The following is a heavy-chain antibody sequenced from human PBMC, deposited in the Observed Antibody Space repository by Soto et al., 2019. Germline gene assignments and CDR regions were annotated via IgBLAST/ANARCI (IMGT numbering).Heavy chain of an antibody. CDR2: IYYSGST. CDR1: GGSISSGGYY. CDR3: ARAPSGDILTGYHNPFDY. D-gene: IGHD3-9*01. Sequence: PSETLSLTCTVSGGSISSGGYYWSWIRQHPGKGLEWIGYIYYSGSTYYNPSLKSRVTISVDTSKNQFSLKLSSVTAADTAVYYCARAPSGDILTGYHNPFDYWGQGTLVTVSS. V-gene: IGHV4-31*03. J-gene: IGHJ4*02.